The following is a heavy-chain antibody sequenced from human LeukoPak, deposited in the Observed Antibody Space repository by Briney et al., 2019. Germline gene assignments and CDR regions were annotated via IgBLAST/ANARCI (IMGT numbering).Heavy chain of an antibody. CDR1: GYTFTSYG. J-gene: IGHJ6*03. CDR3: ARGTMARGVIIIGGYYYYMDV. V-gene: IGHV1-18*01. CDR2: ISAYNGNT. Sequence: ASVKVSCKASGYTFTSYGISWVRQAPGQGLEWMGWISAYNGNTNYAQKLQGRVTMTTDTSTSTAYMELRSLRSDDTAVYYCARGTMARGVIIIGGYYYYMDVWGKGTTVTVSS. D-gene: IGHD3-10*01.